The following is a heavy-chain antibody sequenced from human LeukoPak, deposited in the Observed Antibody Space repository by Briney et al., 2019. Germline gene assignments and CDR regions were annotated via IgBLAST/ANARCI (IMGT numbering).Heavy chain of an antibody. CDR3: ARAPREGFSGSYHDY. V-gene: IGHV3-64*01. CDR2: ISSNGDNT. D-gene: IGHD1-26*01. Sequence: GGSLRLSCAASGFTFSTYSMHWVRQAPGKGLEYVSAISSNGDNTYYANSVKDRFTISRDNSKNTLYLQMASLRGEDTALYYCARAPREGFSGSYHDYWGQGTLVTVSS. J-gene: IGHJ4*02. CDR1: GFTFSTYS.